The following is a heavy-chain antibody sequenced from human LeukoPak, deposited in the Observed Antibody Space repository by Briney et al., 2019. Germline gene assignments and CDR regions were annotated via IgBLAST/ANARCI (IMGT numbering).Heavy chain of an antibody. CDR3: ERVRGALFVY. CDR2: INPNSGGT. J-gene: IGHJ4*02. Sequence: ASVKVSCKASGYTFTGYYMHWVRQAPGQGLEWMGWINPNSGGTNYAQKFQGRVSMTRDTSISTAYMELSRLRSDDTAVYYCERVRGALFVYWGQGTLVTVSS. D-gene: IGHD2/OR15-2a*01. V-gene: IGHV1-2*02. CDR1: GYTFTGYY.